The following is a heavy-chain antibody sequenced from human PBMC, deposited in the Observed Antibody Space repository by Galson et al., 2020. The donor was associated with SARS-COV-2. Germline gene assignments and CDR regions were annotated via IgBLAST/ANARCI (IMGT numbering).Heavy chain of an antibody. V-gene: IGHV3-48*03. CDR3: ARERVGPRGYCSGGSCFHDAFDS. Sequence: GGSLRLSCAASGFTFSSYEMTWVRQAPGKGLEWVSYISSSGSTIYYADSVKGRFTISRDHAKNSLYLQMNSLRAEDTAVYYCARERVGPRGYCSGGSCFHDAFDSWGQETMVTVSS. D-gene: IGHD2-15*01. J-gene: IGHJ3*02. CDR1: GFTFSSYE. CDR2: ISSSGSTI.